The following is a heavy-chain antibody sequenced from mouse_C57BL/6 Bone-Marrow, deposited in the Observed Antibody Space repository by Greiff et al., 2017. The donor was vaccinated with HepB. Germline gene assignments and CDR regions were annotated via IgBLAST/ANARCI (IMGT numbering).Heavy chain of an antibody. J-gene: IGHJ4*01. Sequence: EVKLMESGPELVKPGASVKISCKASGYSFTDYNMNWVKQSNGKSLEWIGVINPNYGTTSYNQKFKGKATLTVDQSSSTAYMQLNSLTSEDSAVYYCVDSSGYGDYWGQGTSVTVSS. V-gene: IGHV1-39*01. CDR3: VDSSGYGDY. D-gene: IGHD3-2*02. CDR1: GYSFTDYN. CDR2: INPNYGTT.